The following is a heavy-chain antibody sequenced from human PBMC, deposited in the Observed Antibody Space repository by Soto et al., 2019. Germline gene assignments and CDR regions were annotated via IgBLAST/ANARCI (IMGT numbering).Heavy chain of an antibody. CDR3: ARGIPTHYYDSSGYPGQPYYFDY. CDR2: IIPIFGTA. CDR1: GGTFSSYA. V-gene: IGHV1-69*13. D-gene: IGHD3-22*01. Sequence: SVKVSCKASGGTFSSYAISWVRQAPGQGLEWMGGIIPIFGTANYAQKFQGRVTITADESTSTAYMELSSLRSEDTAVYYCARGIPTHYYDSSGYPGQPYYFDYWGQGTLVPVSS. J-gene: IGHJ4*02.